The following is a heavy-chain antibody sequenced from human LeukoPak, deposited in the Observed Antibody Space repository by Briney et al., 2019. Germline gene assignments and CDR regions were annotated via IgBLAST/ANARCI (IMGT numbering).Heavy chain of an antibody. CDR1: GFNFSRYR. J-gene: IGHJ4*02. V-gene: IGHV3-74*01. CDR2: IHSDGRST. Sequence: GESLRLSCVVSGFNFSRYRMHWVRHAPEKGLVWVSHIHSDGRSTSYVDSVKGRFTISRDNAKNTLYLQMNSLRAEDTAVYYCARGGIGSFDYWGQGTLVTVSS. CDR3: ARGGIGSFDY. D-gene: IGHD3-16*01.